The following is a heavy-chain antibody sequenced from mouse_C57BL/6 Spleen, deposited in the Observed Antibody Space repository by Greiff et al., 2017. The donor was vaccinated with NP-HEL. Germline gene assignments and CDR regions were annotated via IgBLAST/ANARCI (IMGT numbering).Heavy chain of an antibody. V-gene: IGHV5-17*01. J-gene: IGHJ4*01. CDR2: ISSGSSTI. Sequence: EVMLVESGGGLVKPGGSLKLSCAASGFTFSDYGMHWVRQAPEKGLEWVAYISSGSSTIYYADTVKGRFTISRDNAKNTLFLQMTSLRSEDTAMYYCARRGYDYDGTVYYAMDYWGQGTSVTVSS. D-gene: IGHD2-4*01. CDR3: ARRGYDYDGTVYYAMDY. CDR1: GFTFSDYG.